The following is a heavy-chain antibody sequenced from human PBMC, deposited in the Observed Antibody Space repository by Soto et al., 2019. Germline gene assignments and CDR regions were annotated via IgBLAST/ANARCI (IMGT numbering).Heavy chain of an antibody. CDR3: ARDSSGNGAFDI. D-gene: IGHD3-22*01. J-gene: IGHJ3*02. CDR2: ISTTSTYT. Sequence: PGGSLRLSCAASGFTFSRYYMNWVRQAPGKGLEWVSSISTTSTYTHYADSLKGRFTISRDNAKKLLYLEMDSLRAEDTAVYYCARDSSGNGAFDIWGQGTMVTVSS. CDR1: GFTFSRYY. V-gene: IGHV3-21*01.